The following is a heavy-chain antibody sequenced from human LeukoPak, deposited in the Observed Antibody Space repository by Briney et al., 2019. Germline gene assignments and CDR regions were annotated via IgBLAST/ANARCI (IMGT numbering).Heavy chain of an antibody. D-gene: IGHD3-3*01. CDR1: GFTFSSYA. V-gene: IGHV3-30-3*01. Sequence: PGGSLRLSCAASGFTFSSYAMHWVRQAPGKGLEWVAVISYDGSNKYYEDSVKGRFTISRDNSKNTLYLQMNSLRAEDMAVYYCAREEWYYFDYWGQGTLVTVSS. CDR2: ISYDGSNK. CDR3: AREEWYYFDY. J-gene: IGHJ4*02.